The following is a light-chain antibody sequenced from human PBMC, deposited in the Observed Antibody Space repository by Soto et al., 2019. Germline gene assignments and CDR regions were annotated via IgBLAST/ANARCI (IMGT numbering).Light chain of an antibody. J-gene: IGKJ1*01. V-gene: IGKV4-1*01. CDR1: QNLLYSSDNKHY. CDR2: WES. CDR3: HHYDGTPQT. Sequence: DIVMTQSPDSLTVSLGERATINCKYSQNLLYSSDNKHYFAWYQPKPGPPPKLLIYWESTRESVVPDRFSGSGSGTDFTLTISSMQAEDVSVYYCHHYDGTPQTFGQGTKVEIK.